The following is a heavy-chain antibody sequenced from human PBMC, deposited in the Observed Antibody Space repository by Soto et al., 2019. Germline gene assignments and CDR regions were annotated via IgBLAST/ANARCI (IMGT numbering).Heavy chain of an antibody. CDR3: ARKGVAARSYYFDY. D-gene: IGHD6-6*01. Sequence: SETLSLTCTVSGGSISSYYWSWIRQPPGKGLEWIGYIYYSGSTNYNPSLKSRVTISVDTSKNQFSLKLSSVTAADTAVYYCARKGVAARSYYFDYWGQGTLVTVSS. J-gene: IGHJ4*02. V-gene: IGHV4-59*01. CDR2: IYYSGST. CDR1: GGSISSYY.